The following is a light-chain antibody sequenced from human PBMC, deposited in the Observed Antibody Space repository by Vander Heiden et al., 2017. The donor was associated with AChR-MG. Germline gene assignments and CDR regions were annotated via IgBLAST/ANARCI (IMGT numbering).Light chain of an antibody. Sequence: QAVVTQDPSLTVSPGGTVTLTCGSSTGDVISGHYPYWPQHKPGQAPRTLSYNTSNKHSWTPARFSGSLLGDKAALTLSGAQPEDEAEYYCLLFFGGGRVFGGGTKLTVL. J-gene: IGLJ3*02. CDR2: NTS. V-gene: IGLV7-46*01. CDR3: LLFFGGGRV. CDR1: TGDVISGHY.